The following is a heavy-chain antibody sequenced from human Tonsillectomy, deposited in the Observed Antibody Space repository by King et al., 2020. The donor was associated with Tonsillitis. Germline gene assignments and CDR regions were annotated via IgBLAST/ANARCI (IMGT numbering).Heavy chain of an antibody. CDR2: INPNSGGS. J-gene: IGHJ4*02. CDR3: ARDHNIRLPATGFVY. D-gene: IGHD2-21*02. Sequence: QLVQSGAEVKKPGASVRVSCKASGYTFTDYYMHWVRQAPGQGLEWMVWINPNSGGSNSAQKFQGRVTMTRDTSISAAYMELSRLRSDDTAVYYWARDHNIRLPATGFVYWGQGTLVTVSS. CDR1: GYTFTDYY. V-gene: IGHV1-2*02.